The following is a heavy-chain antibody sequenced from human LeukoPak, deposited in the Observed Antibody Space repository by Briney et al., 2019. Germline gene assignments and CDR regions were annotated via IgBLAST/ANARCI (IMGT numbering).Heavy chain of an antibody. CDR3: TTGGHYYGS. Sequence: PGGSLRLSCAASGLTVNDAWMSWVRQAPGKGLEWVGRFERKADGGTVDYDAPVKGRFTNSGDDSKNTLFLQMNSLEIDDTAVYYCTTGGHYYGSWGQGTLVTVSS. D-gene: IGHD3-10*01. CDR2: FERKADGGTV. V-gene: IGHV3-15*04. CDR1: GLTVNDAW. J-gene: IGHJ5*02.